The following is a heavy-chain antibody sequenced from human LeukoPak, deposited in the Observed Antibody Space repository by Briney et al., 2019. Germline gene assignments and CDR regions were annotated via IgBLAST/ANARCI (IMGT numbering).Heavy chain of an antibody. CDR2: IRSKAYGGTT. CDR1: GFTFGDYA. V-gene: IGHV3-49*04. CDR3: TREGDTAMVRRYFDY. Sequence: PGRSLRLSCTASGFTFGDYAMSWVRQAPGKGLEWVGFIRSKAYGGTTEYAASVKGRFTIPRDDSKSIAYLQMNSLKTEDTAVYYCTREGDTAMVRRYFDYWGQGTLVTVSS. J-gene: IGHJ4*02. D-gene: IGHD5-18*01.